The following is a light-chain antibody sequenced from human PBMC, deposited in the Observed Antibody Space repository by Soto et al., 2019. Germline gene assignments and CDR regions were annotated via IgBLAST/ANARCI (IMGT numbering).Light chain of an antibody. CDR3: CSYAGSYTL. J-gene: IGLJ2*01. CDR1: SSDVGGYNY. V-gene: IGLV2-11*01. Sequence: QSALTQPRSVSGSPGQSVTISCTGTSSDVGGYNYVSWYQQHPGKAPKLMIYDVSKQPSGVPDRFSGSKSGNTASLTISGLQAEDEADYYCCSYAGSYTLFGGGTKLTVL. CDR2: DVS.